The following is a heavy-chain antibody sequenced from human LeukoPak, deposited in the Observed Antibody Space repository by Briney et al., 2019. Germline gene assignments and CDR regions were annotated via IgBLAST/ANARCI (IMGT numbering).Heavy chain of an antibody. CDR2: INPKSGGT. V-gene: IGHV1-2*02. CDR3: GRPGRPQQHDDGYYNWFDT. CDR1: GYTFNGYY. Sequence: ASVKVSCKASGYTFNGYYMHWVRQAPGQGLEWMGWINPKSGGTNYAQKFQGRVTMTGDTSINTAYMELTSLISDDTAVYYCGRPGRPQQHDDGYYNWFDTWGQGTRVTVSS. D-gene: IGHD4-17*01. J-gene: IGHJ5*02.